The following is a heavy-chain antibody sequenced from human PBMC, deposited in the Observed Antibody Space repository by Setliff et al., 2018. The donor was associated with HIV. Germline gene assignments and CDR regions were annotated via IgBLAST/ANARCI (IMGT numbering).Heavy chain of an antibody. D-gene: IGHD6-13*01. Sequence: PSETLSLTCTVSGGAINSGDYYWTWIRQPAGKGLEWIGYIYYSGSSNHNPSLKSRVTISVDTSKNQFSLKLSSVTAADTAVYYCARGIAAAGIYYYYYMDVWGKGTTVTVSS. J-gene: IGHJ6*03. CDR2: IYYSGSS. CDR1: GGAINSGDYY. CDR3: ARGIAAAGIYYYYYMDV. V-gene: IGHV4-61*10.